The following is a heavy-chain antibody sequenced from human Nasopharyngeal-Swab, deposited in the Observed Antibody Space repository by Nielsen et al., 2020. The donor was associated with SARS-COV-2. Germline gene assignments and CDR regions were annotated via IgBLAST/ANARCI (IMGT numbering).Heavy chain of an antibody. CDR3: TRGMAGAGSFDY. Sequence: GESLKISCTATGFTFGDYAMSWVRQAPGKGLEWVGFIRSKAYGGTTEYAASVKGRFTISRDDYKSIAYLQMNSLKTEDTAVYYCTRGMAGAGSFDYWGQGTLVTVSS. CDR1: GFTFGDYA. D-gene: IGHD2-8*01. V-gene: IGHV3-49*04. J-gene: IGHJ4*02. CDR2: IRSKAYGGTT.